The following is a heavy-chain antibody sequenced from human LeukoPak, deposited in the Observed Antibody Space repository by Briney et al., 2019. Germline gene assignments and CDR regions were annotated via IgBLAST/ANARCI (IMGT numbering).Heavy chain of an antibody. CDR3: ARGQATAGYYYYYGMDV. D-gene: IGHD5-12*01. CDR1: GGSFSGYY. Sequence: SETLSLTCAVYGGSFSGYYWSWIRQPPGKGLEWIGEINHSGSTNYNPSLKSRVTISVDTSKNQFSLKLSSVTAADTAVYYCARGQATAGYYYYYGMDVWGQGATVTVSS. V-gene: IGHV4-34*01. CDR2: INHSGST. J-gene: IGHJ6*02.